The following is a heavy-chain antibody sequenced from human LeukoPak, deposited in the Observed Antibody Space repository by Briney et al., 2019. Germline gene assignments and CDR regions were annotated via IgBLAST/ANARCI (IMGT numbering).Heavy chain of an antibody. D-gene: IGHD2-2*01. Sequence: AGGSLRLSCAASGFTFRNHGMHWVRQAPGKGLEWVAVIWYDGRDKYYADSVKGRFAISRDNSKNTLYLQMNSLRADDTAVYYCARDRAYQYFDYWGQGTLVTVSS. CDR3: ARDRAYQYFDY. CDR2: IWYDGRDK. J-gene: IGHJ4*02. CDR1: GFTFRNHG. V-gene: IGHV3-33*01.